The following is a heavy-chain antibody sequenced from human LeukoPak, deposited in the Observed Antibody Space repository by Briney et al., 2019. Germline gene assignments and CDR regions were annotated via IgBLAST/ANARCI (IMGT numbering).Heavy chain of an antibody. CDR3: ARPVPYTAMSLDEIWDGYYFDY. CDR2: IYYSGST. CDR1: GGSNSSSSCY. J-gene: IGHJ4*02. D-gene: IGHD5-18*01. Sequence: PSETLSLTCTVSGGSNSSSSCYWGWIRQPPGKGLEWIGSIYYSGSTYYNPSLKSRVTISVDTSKNQFSLKLSSVTAADTAVYYCARPVPYTAMSLDEIWDGYYFDYWGQGTLVTVSS. V-gene: IGHV4-39*01.